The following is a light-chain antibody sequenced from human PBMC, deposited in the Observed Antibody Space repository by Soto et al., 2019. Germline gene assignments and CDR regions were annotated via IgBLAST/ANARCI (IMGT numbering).Light chain of an antibody. CDR1: QSVGFTF. V-gene: IGKV3-20*01. CDR2: AAS. J-gene: IGKJ4*01. CDR3: HQYGNSPPT. Sequence: EIVLTQSPGTLSLSPGERATLSCRASQSVGFTFITWYQQIPGQAPRLLIYAASSRASGIPDRFSGSGSGTDFTLTISRLEPEDFAVYYCHQYGNSPPTFGGGIKVEIK.